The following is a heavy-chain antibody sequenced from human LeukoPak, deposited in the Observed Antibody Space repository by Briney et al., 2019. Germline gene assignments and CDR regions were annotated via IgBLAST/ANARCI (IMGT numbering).Heavy chain of an antibody. J-gene: IGHJ4*02. V-gene: IGHV3-30*19. Sequence: GGSLRLSCAASGFTFSSYGMHWVRQAPGKGLEWVAVISYDGSNKYYADSVKGRFTISRDNSKNTLYLQMNSLRAEDTAVYYCATTVTPYYFDYWGQGTLVTVSS. D-gene: IGHD4-17*01. CDR1: GFTFSSYG. CDR2: ISYDGSNK. CDR3: ATTVTPYYFDY.